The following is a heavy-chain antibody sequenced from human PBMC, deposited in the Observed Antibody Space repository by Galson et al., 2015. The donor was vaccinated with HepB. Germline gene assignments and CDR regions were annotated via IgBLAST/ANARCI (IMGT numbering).Heavy chain of an antibody. CDR2: ISYDGSNK. V-gene: IGHV3-30*18. J-gene: IGHJ5*02. CDR3: AKDLAVVVPAVLRWFDL. Sequence: SLRLSCAASGFTFSSYGMHWVRPAPGKGLEWVAVISYDGSNKYYADSVKGRFTISRDNSKNTLYLQMNSLRAEDTAVYYCAKDLAVVVPAVLRWFDLWGQGTLVTVSS. CDR1: GFTFSSYG. D-gene: IGHD2-2*01.